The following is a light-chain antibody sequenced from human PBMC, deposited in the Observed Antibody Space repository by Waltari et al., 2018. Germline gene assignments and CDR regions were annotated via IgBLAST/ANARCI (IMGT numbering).Light chain of an antibody. V-gene: IGLV6-57*03. J-gene: IGLJ3*02. CDR2: EDN. CDR3: HSYDSRNQV. CDR1: SGRIASNY. Sequence: NFLLTQPHSVSESPGKTVTISCTRSSGRIASNYVQWYQQRPGSAPTTVIYEDNQRPSGVPDRFSGSIDSSSNSASLSISGLKTEDEADYYCHSYDSRNQVFGGGTKLTVL.